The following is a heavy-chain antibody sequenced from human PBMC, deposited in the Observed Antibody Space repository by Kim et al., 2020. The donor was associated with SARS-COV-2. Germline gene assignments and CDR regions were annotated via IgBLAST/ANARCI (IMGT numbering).Heavy chain of an antibody. CDR2: IYSAGTT. V-gene: IGHV3-53*01. D-gene: IGHD3-10*01. CDR1: GFTVSSNY. CDR3: ARWDQYYYQY. Sequence: GGSLRLSCAASGFTVSSNYMSWVRQAPGKGLEWVSLIYSAGTTKYADSVKGRFAISRDTSKNTLFLQMNSLRAEDTAVYYCARWDQYYYQYWGQGTLVTVSS. J-gene: IGHJ1*01.